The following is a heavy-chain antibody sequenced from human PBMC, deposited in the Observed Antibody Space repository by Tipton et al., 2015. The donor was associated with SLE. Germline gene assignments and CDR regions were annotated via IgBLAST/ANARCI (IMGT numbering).Heavy chain of an antibody. CDR1: GGSISSSSYY. CDR2: IYYSGST. V-gene: IGHV4-39*01. D-gene: IGHD5-18*01. J-gene: IGHJ3*02. Sequence: TLSLTCTVSGGSISSSSYYWGWIRQPPGKGLEWIGSIYYSGSTYYNPSLKSRVTISVDTSKNQFSLKLSSVTAADTAVYYCARSYAGYSYGYGAFNIWGQGTMVTVSS. CDR3: ARSYAGYSYGYGAFNI.